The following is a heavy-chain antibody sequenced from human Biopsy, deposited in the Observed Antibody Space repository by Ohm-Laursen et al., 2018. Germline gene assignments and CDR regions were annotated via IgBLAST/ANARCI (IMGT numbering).Heavy chain of an antibody. CDR3: ARDGAGGGAYDI. CDR1: GFTFSRYW. V-gene: IGHV3-7*01. Sequence: SLRLSCSASGFTFSRYWMSWVRQAPGKGLEWVANIKEDGSDNFYVDSVKGRFTISRDNAKKSLYLQMNSLRAEGTAVYYCARDGAGGGAYDIWGQGTMVTVSS. CDR2: IKEDGSDN. J-gene: IGHJ3*02. D-gene: IGHD3-16*01.